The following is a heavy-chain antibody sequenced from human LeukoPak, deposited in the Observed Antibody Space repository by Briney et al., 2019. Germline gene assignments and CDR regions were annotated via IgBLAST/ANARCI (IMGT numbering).Heavy chain of an antibody. CDR3: ARDPNSSGWFDY. CDR1: EFTFSRYN. V-gene: IGHV3-48*02. D-gene: IGHD6-19*01. Sequence: GGSLRLSCAASEFTFSRYNMNWVRQVPGKGLEWISYISSTSGPIYYADSVKGRFTISRDNAKNSLYLQMNSLRDEDTAVYYCARDPNSSGWFDYWGQGTLVTVSS. CDR2: ISSTSGPI. J-gene: IGHJ4*02.